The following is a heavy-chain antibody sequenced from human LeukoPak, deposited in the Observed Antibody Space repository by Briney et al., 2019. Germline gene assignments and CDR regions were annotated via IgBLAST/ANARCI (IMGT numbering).Heavy chain of an antibody. Sequence: PSETLSLTCAVSGGSFSGYYWSWIRQPPGKGLEWVSAISDSGDATYYADSVKGRFTISRDNSKSTLYLQMNNLRAEDTALYYCAKERGHSKPFDYWGQGTLVTVSS. CDR3: AKERGHSKPFDY. D-gene: IGHD4-23*01. V-gene: IGHV3-23*01. CDR1: GGSFSGYY. CDR2: ISDSGDAT. J-gene: IGHJ4*02.